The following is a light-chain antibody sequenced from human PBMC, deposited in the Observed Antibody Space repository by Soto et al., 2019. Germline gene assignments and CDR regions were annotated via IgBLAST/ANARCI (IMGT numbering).Light chain of an antibody. CDR2: EVS. CDR3: SSYADSNTYV. J-gene: IGLJ1*01. Sequence: QSALTQPPSASGSPGQSVTISCTGTSSDVGGYNYVSWYQQHPGKAPKLMIYEVSKRPSGIPDRFSGSKSGNTASLTVSGLQAEDEADYYCSSYADSNTYVFGTGTKLTAL. V-gene: IGLV2-8*01. CDR1: SSDVGGYNY.